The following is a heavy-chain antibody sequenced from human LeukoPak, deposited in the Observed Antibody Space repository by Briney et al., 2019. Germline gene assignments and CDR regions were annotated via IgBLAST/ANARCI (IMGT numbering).Heavy chain of an antibody. D-gene: IGHD2-2*01. CDR3: ARGGVVPAQSPPYYYYYYMDV. V-gene: IGHV6-1*01. Sequence: SQTLSLTCAISGDSVSSNSAAWNWIRQSPSRGLEWLGRTYYRSKWYNDYAVSVKSRITINPDTSKNQFSLQLNSVTPEDTAVYYCARGGVVPAQSPPYYYYYYMDVWGKGTTVTVSS. CDR2: TYYRSKWYN. J-gene: IGHJ6*03. CDR1: GDSVSSNSAA.